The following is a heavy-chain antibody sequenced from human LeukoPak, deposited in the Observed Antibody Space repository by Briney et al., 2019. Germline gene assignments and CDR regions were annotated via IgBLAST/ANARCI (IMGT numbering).Heavy chain of an antibody. V-gene: IGHV1-3*01. D-gene: IGHD5-24*01. CDR3: AREIDRDGYNRFFDY. Sequence: ASVKVSCKASGYTFTTYTMHWVRQAPGQRLEWMGWINAGNGNTKYPQKLQGRVTITRDTSASTAYMDLSSLRSEDTAVYYCAREIDRDGYNRFFDYWGQGTLVTVSS. J-gene: IGHJ4*02. CDR1: GYTFTTYT. CDR2: INAGNGNT.